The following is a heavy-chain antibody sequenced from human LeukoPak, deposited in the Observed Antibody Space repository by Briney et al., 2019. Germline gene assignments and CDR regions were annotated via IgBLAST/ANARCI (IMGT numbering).Heavy chain of an antibody. J-gene: IGHJ4*02. CDR3: ASETSSGWSQSVHY. Sequence: SQTLSLTCTVAGGSISSGDYYWRWLRQPPGKGLEWVGYIYYSGSTYYNPSLKSRVTISVDTSKNQFSLKLSSVTAADTAVYYCASETSSGWSQSVHYWGQGTLVTVS. CDR2: IYYSGST. CDR1: GGSISSGDYY. V-gene: IGHV4-30-4*08. D-gene: IGHD6-19*01.